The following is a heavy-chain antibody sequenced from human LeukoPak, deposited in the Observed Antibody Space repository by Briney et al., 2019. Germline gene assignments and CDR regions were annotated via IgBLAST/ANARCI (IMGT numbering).Heavy chain of an antibody. D-gene: IGHD3-22*01. CDR2: ISYDGSNK. CDR3: ARGQYYYDSSGYRDYFDY. Sequence: GGSLRLSCAASGFTFSSYGMHWVRQAPGKGLEWVAVISYDGSNKYYADSVKGRFTISRDNSKNTLYLQMNSLRAEDTAVYYCARGQYYYDSSGYRDYFDYWGQGTLVTVSS. V-gene: IGHV3-30*03. CDR1: GFTFSSYG. J-gene: IGHJ4*02.